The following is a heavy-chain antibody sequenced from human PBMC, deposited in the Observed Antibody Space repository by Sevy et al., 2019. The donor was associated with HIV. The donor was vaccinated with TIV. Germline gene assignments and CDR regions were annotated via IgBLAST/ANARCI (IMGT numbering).Heavy chain of an antibody. Sequence: GGSLRLSCAASGFAFYEYSMSWIRQAPGKGLEWVATLSFGCGKINYADSVKGRFTISRDNSKNSFYLQMDNLRVEDTALYYCAREGCYGPHDYWGQGTRVTVSS. CDR2: LSFGCGKI. CDR1: GFAFYEYS. CDR3: AREGCYGPHDY. J-gene: IGHJ4*02. D-gene: IGHD3-16*01. V-gene: IGHV3-23*01.